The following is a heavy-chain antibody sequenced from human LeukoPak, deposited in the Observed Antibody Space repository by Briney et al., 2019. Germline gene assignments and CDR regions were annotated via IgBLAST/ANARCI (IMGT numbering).Heavy chain of an antibody. CDR1: GGSISSGDYY. D-gene: IGHD3-16*01. Sequence: SETLSRTCTVSGGSISSGDYYWSWIRQPPGKGLEWIGYIYYSGSTYYNPSLKSRVTISVDTSKTQFSLKLSSVTAADTAVYYCARVRGALYRGYFQHWGQGTLVTVSS. J-gene: IGHJ1*01. CDR3: ARVRGALYRGYFQH. V-gene: IGHV4-30-4*01. CDR2: IYYSGST.